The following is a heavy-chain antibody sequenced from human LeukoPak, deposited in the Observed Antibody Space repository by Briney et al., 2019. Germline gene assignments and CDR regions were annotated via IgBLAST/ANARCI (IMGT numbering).Heavy chain of an antibody. Sequence: PSQTLSLTCAVSGGSISSGGYSWSWIRQPPGKGLEWIGSIYHSGSTYYNPSLKSRVTISVDTSKNQFSLKLSSVTAADTAVYYCARASPLWFGENWFDPWGQGTLVTVSS. V-gene: IGHV4-30-2*03. CDR1: GGSISSGGYS. J-gene: IGHJ5*02. CDR3: ARASPLWFGENWFDP. CDR2: IYHSGST. D-gene: IGHD3-10*01.